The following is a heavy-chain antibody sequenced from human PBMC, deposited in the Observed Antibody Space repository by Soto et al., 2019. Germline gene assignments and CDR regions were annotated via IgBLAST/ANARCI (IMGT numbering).Heavy chain of an antibody. CDR2: IYYSGST. CDR1: GGSISSYY. D-gene: IGHD6-19*01. CDR3: ARAQQWLDLLFDY. J-gene: IGHJ4*02. Sequence: TLSLTCTVSGGSISSYYWSWIRQPPGKGLEWIGYIYYSGSTNYNPSLKSRVTISVDTSKNQFSLKLSSVTAADTAVYYCARAQQWLDLLFDYWGQGTLVTVSS. V-gene: IGHV4-59*01.